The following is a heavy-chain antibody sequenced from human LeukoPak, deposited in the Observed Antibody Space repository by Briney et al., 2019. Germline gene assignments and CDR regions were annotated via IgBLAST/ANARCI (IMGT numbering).Heavy chain of an antibody. CDR3: ARDPPHYDFWSGYLDRGAFDI. D-gene: IGHD3-3*01. CDR1: GFTFSSYG. V-gene: IGHV3-33*01. CDR2: IWYDGSNK. J-gene: IGHJ3*02. Sequence: PGRSLRLSCAASGFTFSSYGMHWVRQAPGKGLEWVAVIWYDGSNKYYADSVKGRLTISRDNSKNTLYLQMNSLRAEDTAVYYCARDPPHYDFWSGYLDRGAFDIWGQGTMVTVSS.